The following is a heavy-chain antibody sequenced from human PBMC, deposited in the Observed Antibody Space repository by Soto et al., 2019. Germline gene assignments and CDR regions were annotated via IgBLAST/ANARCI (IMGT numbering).Heavy chain of an antibody. Sequence: GGSLRLSCAASGFTFSSYAMTWVRQAPGKGLEWVSAISASGGGTYYADSVKGRFTISRDNSKNTLYLQMNSLRAEDTAVFYCAKALGSSSFYGMDVWGQGTTVTVSS. CDR3: AKALGSSSFYGMDV. J-gene: IGHJ6*02. CDR2: ISASGGGT. CDR1: GFTFSSYA. V-gene: IGHV3-23*01. D-gene: IGHD6-6*01.